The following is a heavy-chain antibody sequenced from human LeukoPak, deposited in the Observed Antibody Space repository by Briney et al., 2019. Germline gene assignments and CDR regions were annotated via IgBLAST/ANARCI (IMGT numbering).Heavy chain of an antibody. CDR1: GGSISSGSYF. V-gene: IGHV4-61*02. Sequence: SETLSLTCTVSGGSISSGSYFWSWIRQSAGRGLEWIGRIDSSGNTNYNPSLKSRVTMSLDTSKNQFSLKLSSVTAADTAVYSCAREALPNGVWRVGWFDPWGQGTLVTVFS. D-gene: IGHD2-8*01. CDR2: IDSSGNT. J-gene: IGHJ5*02. CDR3: AREALPNGVWRVGWFDP.